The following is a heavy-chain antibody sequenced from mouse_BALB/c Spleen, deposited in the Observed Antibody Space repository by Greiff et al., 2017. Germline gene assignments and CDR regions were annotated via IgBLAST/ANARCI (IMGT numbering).Heavy chain of an antibody. CDR1: GYTFSSYW. V-gene: IGHV1-9*01. CDR3: ARGGGFYYFDY. Sequence: VKLMESGAELLKPGASVKISCKATGYTFSSYWIEWVKQRPGHGLEWIGEILPGSGSTNYNEKFKGKATFTADTSSNTAYMQLSSLTSEDSAVYYCARGGGFYYFDYWGQGTTLTVSS. CDR2: ILPGSGST. J-gene: IGHJ2*01. D-gene: IGHD1-1*02.